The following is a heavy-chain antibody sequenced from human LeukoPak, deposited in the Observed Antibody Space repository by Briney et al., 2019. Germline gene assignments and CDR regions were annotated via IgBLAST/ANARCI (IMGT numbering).Heavy chain of an antibody. CDR3: ARAMADFWSGYAFDY. CDR1: GFTFSSYG. Sequence: PGGSLRLSCAASGFTFSSYGMHWVRQAPGKGLEWVAVIWYDGSNKYYADSVKGRFTISRDNSKNTLYLQMNSLRAEDTAVYYCARAMADFWSGYAFDYWGQGTLVTVSS. D-gene: IGHD3-3*01. CDR2: IWYDGSNK. J-gene: IGHJ4*02. V-gene: IGHV3-33*01.